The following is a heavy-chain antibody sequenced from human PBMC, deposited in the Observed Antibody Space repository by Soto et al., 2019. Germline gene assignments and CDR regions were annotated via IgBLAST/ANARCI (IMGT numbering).Heavy chain of an antibody. V-gene: IGHV3-23*01. D-gene: IGHD6-13*01. J-gene: IGHJ4*02. CDR2: ISGGGST. Sequence: EVQLLESGGGLVQPGGSLRLSCAVSGFTFSSYAMSWVRQAPGKGLEWVSAISGGGSTYYADSVRGRFSISKDKSRNTLYLQMDNLRVEDTAIYRCAKDVRYSSSWYSLDSWGQGTLVIVSS. CDR1: GFTFSSYA. CDR3: AKDVRYSSSWYSLDS.